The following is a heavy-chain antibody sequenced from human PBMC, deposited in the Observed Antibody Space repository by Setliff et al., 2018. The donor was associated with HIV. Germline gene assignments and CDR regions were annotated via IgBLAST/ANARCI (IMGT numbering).Heavy chain of an antibody. CDR1: GYTFTSYG. CDR3: ASARDSSLSEYYFDY. V-gene: IGHV1-69*05. J-gene: IGHJ4*02. D-gene: IGHD6-6*01. Sequence: SVKVSCKASGYTFTSYGITWVRQAPGQGLEWMGGIIPIFGTANYAQKFQGRVTITTDESTSTAYLELRSLRSDDTAVYFCASARDSSLSEYYFDYWGQGTLVTVSS. CDR2: IIPIFGTA.